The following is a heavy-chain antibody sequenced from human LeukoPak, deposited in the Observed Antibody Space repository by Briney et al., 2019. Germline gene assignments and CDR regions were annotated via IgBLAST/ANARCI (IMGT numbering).Heavy chain of an antibody. CDR3: AKDVEGYCSSTSGCLFDY. CDR1: GSTFDDYA. V-gene: IGHV3-9*01. J-gene: IGHJ4*02. D-gene: IGHD2-2*01. Sequence: GGSLRLSCAASGSTFDDYAMHWVRHAPGKGLEWVSGISWNSGNIGYADSVKGRFTISRDKAKNSLYLQMNSLRAEDTALYYCAKDVEGYCSSTSGCLFDYWGQGTLVTVSS. CDR2: ISWNSGNI.